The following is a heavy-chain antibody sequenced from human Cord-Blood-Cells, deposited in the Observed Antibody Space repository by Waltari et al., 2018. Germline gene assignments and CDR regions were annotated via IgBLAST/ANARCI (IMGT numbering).Heavy chain of an antibody. V-gene: IGHV4-34*01. J-gene: IGHJ4*02. Sequence: VQLQQWGAGLLKPSETLSLTCAVYGGSFSGYYWSWIRQPPGKGLEWIGEINHSGSTNYNPSLKSRVTISVDTSKNQFSLKLSSVTAADTAVYYCARLYYFDYWGQGTLVTVSS. CDR1: GGSFSGYY. CDR3: ARLYYFDY. CDR2: INHSGST.